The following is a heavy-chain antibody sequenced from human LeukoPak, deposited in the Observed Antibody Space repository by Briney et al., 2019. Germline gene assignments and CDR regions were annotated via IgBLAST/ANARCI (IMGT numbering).Heavy chain of an antibody. J-gene: IGHJ6*02. D-gene: IGHD3-22*01. CDR2: ISAYNGNT. V-gene: IGHV1-18*01. CDR1: GYTFTSYG. CDR3: ARVDDSSGYRYGMDV. Sequence: ASVKVPCKASGYTFTSYGISWVRQAPGQGLEWMGWISAYNGNTNYAQKLQGRVTMTTDTSTSTAYMELRSLRSDDTAVYYCARVDDSSGYRYGMDVWGQGTTVTVSS.